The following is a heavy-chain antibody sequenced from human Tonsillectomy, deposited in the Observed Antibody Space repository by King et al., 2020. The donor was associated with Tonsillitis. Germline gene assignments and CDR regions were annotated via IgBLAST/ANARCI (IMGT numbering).Heavy chain of an antibody. V-gene: IGHV3-23*04. CDR2: ISGSGGTT. D-gene: IGHD3-10*01. CDR1: GFTFSSYA. CDR3: AKDRAMVRGVITTLGY. Sequence: VQLVESGGGLVQPGGSLRLSCAASGFTFSSYAMSWVRQAPGKGLEWVSAISGSGGTTYYAASVKGRFTISRDNSKNTLYLQMNSLRAEDTAVYYCAKDRAMVRGVITTLGYWGQGTLVTVSS. J-gene: IGHJ4*02.